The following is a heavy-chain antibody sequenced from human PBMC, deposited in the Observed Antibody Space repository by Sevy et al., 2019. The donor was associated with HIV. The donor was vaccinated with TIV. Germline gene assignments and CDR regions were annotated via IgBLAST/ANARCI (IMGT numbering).Heavy chain of an antibody. CDR3: TTDWPPSYYGSGPDY. D-gene: IGHD3-10*01. CDR1: GFTFSNAW. CDR2: IKSKTDGGTT. V-gene: IGHV3-15*07. J-gene: IGHJ4*02. Sequence: GGSLRLSCAASGFTFSNAWMNWVRQAPGKGLEWVGRIKSKTDGGTTDYAAPVKGRFTISRDDSKNTLYLQMNSLKTEDTAVYYCTTDWPPSYYGSGPDYWGQRTLVTDSS.